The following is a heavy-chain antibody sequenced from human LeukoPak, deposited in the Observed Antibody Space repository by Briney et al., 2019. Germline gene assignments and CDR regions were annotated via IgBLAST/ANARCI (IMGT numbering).Heavy chain of an antibody. CDR3: ARGLVRYFDWLLSGDYFDY. J-gene: IGHJ4*02. Sequence: ASVKVSCKASGYTFTGYYMHWVRQAPGQGLEWMGWINPNSGGTIYAQKFQGRVTMTRNTSISTAYMELSSLRSEDTAVYYCARGLVRYFDWLLSGDYFDYWGQGTLVTVSS. V-gene: IGHV1-2*02. D-gene: IGHD3-9*01. CDR2: INPNSGGT. CDR1: GYTFTGYY.